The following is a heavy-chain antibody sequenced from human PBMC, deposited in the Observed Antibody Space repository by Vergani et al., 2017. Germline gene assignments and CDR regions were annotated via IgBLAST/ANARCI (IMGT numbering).Heavy chain of an antibody. J-gene: IGHJ6*03. CDR2: ISGSGGST. D-gene: IGHD2-2*02. CDR3: ARDGGYCSSTSCYKDYYMDV. CDR1: GFTFSSYA. Sequence: VQLVESGGGLVKPGGSLRLSCAASGFTFSSYAMSWVRQAPGKGLEWVSAISGSGGSTYYADSVKGRFTISRDNAKNSLYLQMNSLRAEDTAVYYCARDGGYCSSTSCYKDYYMDVWGKGTTVTVSS. V-gene: IGHV3-23*04.